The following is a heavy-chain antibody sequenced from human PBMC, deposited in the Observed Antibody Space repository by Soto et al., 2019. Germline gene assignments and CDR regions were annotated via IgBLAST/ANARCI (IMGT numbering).Heavy chain of an antibody. CDR1: GGSISSYY. J-gene: IGHJ6*01. V-gene: IGHV4-4*07. D-gene: IGHD3-22*01. CDR3: ARDGPVGRYYYDSSGYYYYYYGMDV. CDR2: IYTSWST. Sequence: QVQLQESGPGLVKPSETLSLTCTVSGGSISSYYWSWIRQPAGKGLEWIGRIYTSWSTNYNPSLKSRVTMSVDTSKNQFSLKLSSVTAADTAVYYCARDGPVGRYYYDSSGYYYYYYGMDVW.